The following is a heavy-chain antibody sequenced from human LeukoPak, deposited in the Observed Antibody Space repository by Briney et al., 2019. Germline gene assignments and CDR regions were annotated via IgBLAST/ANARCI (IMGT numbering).Heavy chain of an antibody. CDR2: FDPEEGET. CDR1: GYTLTELS. CDR3: ATNAVLWFGELTHPFDY. J-gene: IGHJ4*02. Sequence: ASVKVSCKVSGYTLTELSMHWVRQAPGKGLEWMGGFDPEEGETIYAQQFQGSVTMTEDTSTDTAYMELSSLRSEDTAVYYCATNAVLWFGELTHPFDYWGQGNLVPVS. D-gene: IGHD3-10*01. V-gene: IGHV1-24*01.